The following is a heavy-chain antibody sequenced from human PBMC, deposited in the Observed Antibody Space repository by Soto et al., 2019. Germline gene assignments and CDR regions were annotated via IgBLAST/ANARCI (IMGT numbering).Heavy chain of an antibody. Sequence: QVQLVQSGAEVKKPGSSVKVSCKASGGTFSSYAISWVRQAPGQGLEWMGGIIPIFGTANYAQKFQGRVTRTADESTRTAYMEPRSLRSEDTAVYYCARRDSRSPGWFDPWGQGTLVTVSS. CDR1: GGTFSSYA. D-gene: IGHD6-6*01. CDR3: ARRDSRSPGWFDP. CDR2: IIPIFGTA. J-gene: IGHJ5*02. V-gene: IGHV1-69*12.